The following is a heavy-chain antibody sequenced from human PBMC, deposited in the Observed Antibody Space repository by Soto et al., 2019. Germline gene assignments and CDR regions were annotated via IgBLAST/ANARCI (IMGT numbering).Heavy chain of an antibody. J-gene: IGHJ3*02. V-gene: IGHV1-69*02. Sequence: ASVKVSCKASGGTFSSYTISWVRQAPGQGLEWMGRIIPILGIANYAQKFQGRVTITADKSTSTAYMELSSLRSEDTAVYYCARGTEYSGYDQVVAFDIWGQGTMVTVSS. D-gene: IGHD5-12*01. CDR2: IIPILGIA. CDR3: ARGTEYSGYDQVVAFDI. CDR1: GGTFSSYT.